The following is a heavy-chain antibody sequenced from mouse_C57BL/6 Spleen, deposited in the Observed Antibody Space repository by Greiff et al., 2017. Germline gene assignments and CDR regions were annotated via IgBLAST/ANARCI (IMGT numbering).Heavy chain of an antibody. V-gene: IGHV1-72*01. CDR2: IDPNSGGT. CDR3: ARSVYDYDGPAWFAY. Sequence: QVQLQQPGAELVKPGASVKLSCKASGYTFTSYWMHWVKQRPGRGLEWIGRIDPNSGGTKYHEKFKSKATLTVDKPSTTAYMQLSSLTSEDSAVYYCARSVYDYDGPAWFAYWGQGTLVTVSA. D-gene: IGHD2-4*01. CDR1: GYTFTSYW. J-gene: IGHJ3*01.